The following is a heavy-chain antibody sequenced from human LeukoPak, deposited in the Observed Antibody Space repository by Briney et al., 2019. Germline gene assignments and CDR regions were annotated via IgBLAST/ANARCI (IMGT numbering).Heavy chain of an antibody. CDR2: ICDDGNCK. CDR1: GFTFSSYG. CDR3: VAAPGIHHFDY. J-gene: IGHJ4*02. D-gene: IGHD6-13*01. V-gene: IGHV3-33*01. Sequence: GRSLRLSCAASGFTFSSYGMHWVRQAPGKGLEWVAVICDDGNCKYYADSVKGRFTISRDNSNNTLSLQMNSLRAEDTALYYCVAAPGIHHFDYWGQGTLVTVSS.